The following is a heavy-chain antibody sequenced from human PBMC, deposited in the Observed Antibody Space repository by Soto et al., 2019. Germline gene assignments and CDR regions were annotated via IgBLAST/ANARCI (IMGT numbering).Heavy chain of an antibody. CDR2: LYWDDDK. CDR3: VQSRCGGDCLEIYSSHAYNGLDV. V-gene: IGHV2-5*02. Sequence: QVTLKESGPTLVKPTQTLTLTCTVSGLSLRTTAVGVGWVRQPPGKALEWLALLYWDDDKRYSPSLRSRLTIAKDISENQVVLTMTNMDTVDTATYYCVQSRCGGDCLEIYSSHAYNGLDVWGQGTTVTVSS. CDR1: GLSLRTTAVG. J-gene: IGHJ6*02. D-gene: IGHD2-21*02.